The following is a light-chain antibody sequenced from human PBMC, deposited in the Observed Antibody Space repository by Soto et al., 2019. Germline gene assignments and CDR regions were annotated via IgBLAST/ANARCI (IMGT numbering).Light chain of an antibody. CDR2: VAS. J-gene: IGKJ1*01. CDR1: QGISKY. CDR3: QKYDSAPWT. Sequence: DVQMTQSPSSLSASVGDRVTITRRASQGISKYLAWYQQKPGKVPRLLIYVASTLQSGVPSRFSGSGSGTDFILTISSLQPEDVATYYCQKYDSAPWTFGQGTKVEIK. V-gene: IGKV1-27*01.